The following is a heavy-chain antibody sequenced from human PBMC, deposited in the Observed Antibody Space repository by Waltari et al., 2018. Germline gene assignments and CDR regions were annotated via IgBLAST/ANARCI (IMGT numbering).Heavy chain of an antibody. CDR2: IRGKPYGGSTT. CDR3: ARVGAEAFGDNVAYSYYMDV. Sequence: EVQLVESGGGLAQPGRSLRLSCTASGFTFGDYAMSWVRQAPGKGLEWIGFIRGKPYGGSTTEHAASVKGRFSVSRDDSKSIAYLQMNSLKTEDTGVYYCARVGAEAFGDNVAYSYYMDVWGKGTTVTVS. CDR1: GFTFGDYA. V-gene: IGHV3-49*04. J-gene: IGHJ6*03. D-gene: IGHD4-17*01.